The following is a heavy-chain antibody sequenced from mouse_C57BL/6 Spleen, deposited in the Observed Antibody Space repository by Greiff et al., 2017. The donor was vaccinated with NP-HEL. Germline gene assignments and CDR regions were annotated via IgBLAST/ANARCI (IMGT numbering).Heavy chain of an antibody. CDR2: ISSGGDYI. J-gene: IGHJ3*01. V-gene: IGHV5-9-1*02. D-gene: IGHD4-1*01. Sequence: DVQLVESGEGLVKPGGSLKLSCAASGFTFSSYAMSWVRQTPEKRLEWVAYISSGGDYIYYADTVKGRVTISRDNARNTLYLQMSSLKSEDTAMYYCSREGGVGRGDFGYWGQGTLVTVSA. CDR1: GFTFSSYA. CDR3: SREGGVGRGDFGY.